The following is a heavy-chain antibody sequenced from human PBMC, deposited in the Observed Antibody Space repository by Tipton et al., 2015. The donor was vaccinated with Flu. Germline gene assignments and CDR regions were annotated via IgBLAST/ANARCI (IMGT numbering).Heavy chain of an antibody. Sequence: MQLVQSGAEVKKPGESLKISCKGSGYSFTSYWIGWVRQMPGKGLEWMGIIYPGDSDTRYSPSFQGQVTISADKSISTAYLQWSSLKASDTAMYYCASGLAPYYDFWSGYYSPVSDYYGMDVWGQGTTVTVSS. CDR2: IYPGDSDT. D-gene: IGHD3-3*01. V-gene: IGHV5-51*01. CDR1: GYSFTSYW. CDR3: ASGLAPYYDFWSGYYSPVSDYYGMDV. J-gene: IGHJ6*02.